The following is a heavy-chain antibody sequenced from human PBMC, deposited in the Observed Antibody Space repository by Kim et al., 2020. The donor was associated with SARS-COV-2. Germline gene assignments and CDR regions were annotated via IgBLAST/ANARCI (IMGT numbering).Heavy chain of an antibody. CDR3: ARGGLTYYYYGMDV. V-gene: IGHV4-61*01. D-gene: IGHD3-16*01. CDR1: GGSVSSGSYY. Sequence: SETLSLTCTVSGGSVSSGSYYWSWIRQPPGKGLEWIGYIYYSGSTNYNPSLKSRVTISVDTSKNQFSLKLSSVTAADTAVYYCARGGLTYYYYGMDVWGQGTTVTVSS. CDR2: IYYSGST. J-gene: IGHJ6*02.